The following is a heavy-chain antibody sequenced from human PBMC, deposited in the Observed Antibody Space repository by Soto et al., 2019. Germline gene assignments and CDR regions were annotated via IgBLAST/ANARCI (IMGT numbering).Heavy chain of an antibody. V-gene: IGHV3-23*01. Sequence: PGGSLRLSCGASVFTFSSYAMSWVRQAPGKGLEWVSAISGSGGSTYYADSVKGRFTISRDNSKNTLYLQMNSLRAEDTAVYYCAKRYYDSSGYSPCDYWGHGTLVTVSS. J-gene: IGHJ4*01. CDR1: VFTFSSYA. CDR3: AKRYYDSSGYSPCDY. CDR2: ISGSGGST. D-gene: IGHD3-22*01.